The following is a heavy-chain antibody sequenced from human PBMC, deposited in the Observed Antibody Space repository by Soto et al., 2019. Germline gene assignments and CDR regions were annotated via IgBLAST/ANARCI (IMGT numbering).Heavy chain of an antibody. CDR1: CGSISSYY. CDR3: ARRYGGNLDY. Sequence: QVQLQESGPGLVKPSETLSLTCTVSCGSISSYYWSWIRQPPGKGLEWIGYIYYSGSTNYNPSLNSRVTISVATAKNQSSLKLSSVTAADTAVYYCARRYGGNLDYWGQGTLVTVSS. CDR2: IYYSGST. D-gene: IGHD2-15*01. V-gene: IGHV4-59*08. J-gene: IGHJ4*02.